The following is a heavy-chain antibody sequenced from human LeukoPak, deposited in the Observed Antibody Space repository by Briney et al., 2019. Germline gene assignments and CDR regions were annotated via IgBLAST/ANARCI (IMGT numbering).Heavy chain of an antibody. CDR1: GFTFSDYY. J-gene: IGHJ4*02. D-gene: IGHD2-15*01. V-gene: IGHV3-11*01. CDR2: ISSSGSTI. Sequence: GGSLRLSCAASGFTFSDYYMSWIRQAPGKGLEWVSYISSSGSTIYYADSVKGRFTISRDNAKNSLYLQMNSLRAEDTALYYCAKERVYCSGGSCYGIFDYWGQGTLVTVSS. CDR3: AKERVYCSGGSCYGIFDY.